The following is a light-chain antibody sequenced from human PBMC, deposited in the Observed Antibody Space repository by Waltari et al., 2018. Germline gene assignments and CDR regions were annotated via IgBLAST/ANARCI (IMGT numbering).Light chain of an antibody. J-gene: IGLJ3*02. CDR2: EDS. Sequence: QSVLTQPPSVSAAPGQRVTISCSGGSSNIGNNYVSWYRQFPGTAPKLLIYEDSHRPPGMPGRSSGSKTGTSASLAISGLQSEDEADYFCASWDDSLNGHWVFGGGTKVTVL. V-gene: IGLV1-51*02. CDR3: ASWDDSLNGHWV. CDR1: SSNIGNNY.